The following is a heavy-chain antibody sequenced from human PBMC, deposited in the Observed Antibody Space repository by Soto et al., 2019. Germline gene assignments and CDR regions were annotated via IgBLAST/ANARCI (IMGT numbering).Heavy chain of an antibody. Sequence: GESLKISCAASGFTFSSYAMSWVRQAPGKGLEWVSAISGSGGSTYYADSVKGRFTISRDNSKNTLYLKMNSLRAEDTGVYYCERVGTYYDFWSGYPLGMDVWGQGTTVTVSS. CDR2: ISGSGGST. CDR1: GFTFSSYA. CDR3: ERVGTYYDFWSGYPLGMDV. J-gene: IGHJ6*02. V-gene: IGHV3-23*01. D-gene: IGHD3-3*01.